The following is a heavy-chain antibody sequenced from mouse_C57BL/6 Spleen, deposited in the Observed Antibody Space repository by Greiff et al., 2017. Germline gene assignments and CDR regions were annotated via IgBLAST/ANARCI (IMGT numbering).Heavy chain of an antibody. CDR1: GYTFTSYW. Sequence: QDQRHPPWAELVKPGASVKMSCKASGYTFTSYWITWVKQRPGQGPEWIGDIYPGSGSTNYNEKFKSKATLTVDTSSSTAYMQLSSLTSEDSAVYYCARWDYGSSYYFDYWGQGTTLTVSS. J-gene: IGHJ2*01. D-gene: IGHD1-1*01. V-gene: IGHV1-55*01. CDR3: ARWDYGSSYYFDY. CDR2: IYPGSGST.